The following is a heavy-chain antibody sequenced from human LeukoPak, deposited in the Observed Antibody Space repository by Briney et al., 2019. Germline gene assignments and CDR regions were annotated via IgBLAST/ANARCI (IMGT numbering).Heavy chain of an antibody. V-gene: IGHV4-39*01. Sequence: SETLSLTCSVSGDSISTSSYYWGWIRQPPGKGLEWIGTIYYSGSTYYNPSLASRVTISVDTSKNQFSLKLSSVTAADTAVYYCARHKDYYYSYMDVWGKGTTVTISS. CDR3: ARHKDYYYSYMDV. CDR1: GDSISTSSYY. CDR2: IYYSGST. J-gene: IGHJ6*03.